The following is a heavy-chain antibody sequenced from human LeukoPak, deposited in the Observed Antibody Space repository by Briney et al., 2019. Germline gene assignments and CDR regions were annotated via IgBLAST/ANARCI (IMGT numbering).Heavy chain of an antibody. CDR3: ARDRIRGRVSMMSGY. CDR1: GYTFTSYY. Sequence: ASVKVSCKASGYTFTSYYMHWVRQAPGQGLEWMGIINPSGGSTSYAQKFQGRVTMTRDTSTSTVYMELSSLRSEDTAVYYCARDRIRGRVSMMSGYWGQGTLVTVSS. V-gene: IGHV1-46*01. J-gene: IGHJ4*02. D-gene: IGHD3-10*01. CDR2: INPSGGST.